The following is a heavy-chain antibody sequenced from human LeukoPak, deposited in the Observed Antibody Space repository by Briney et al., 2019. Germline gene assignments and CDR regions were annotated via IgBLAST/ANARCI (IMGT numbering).Heavy chain of an antibody. CDR2: IRSKAYGGTT. V-gene: IGHV3-49*04. CDR3: TRDPERYTSPWDWFDP. CDR1: GFTFGDYA. Sequence: PGRSLRLSCTASGFTFGDYAMSWVRQAPGKGLEWVGFIRSKAYGGTTEYAASVKGRFTISRDDSKSIAYLQMNSLKTEDTAVYYCTRDPERYTSPWDWFDPWGQGTLVTVSS. D-gene: IGHD6-19*01. J-gene: IGHJ5*02.